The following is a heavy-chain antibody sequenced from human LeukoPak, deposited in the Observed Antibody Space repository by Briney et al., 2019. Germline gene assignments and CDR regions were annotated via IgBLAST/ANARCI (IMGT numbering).Heavy chain of an antibody. J-gene: IGHJ4*02. CDR2: INSDGSST. Sequence: GGSLRLSCAASGFTFRVYDMTWVRQAPGKGLVWVSRINSDGSSTSYADSVKGRFTISRDNAKNTLYLQMNSLRAEDTAVYYCAREFTISWDYWGQGTLVTVSS. CDR1: GFTFRVYD. D-gene: IGHD3-3*01. V-gene: IGHV3-74*01. CDR3: AREFTISWDY.